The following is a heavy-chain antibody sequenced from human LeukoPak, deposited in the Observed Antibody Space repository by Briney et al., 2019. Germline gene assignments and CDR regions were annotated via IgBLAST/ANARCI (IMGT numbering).Heavy chain of an antibody. CDR3: AKVPSYYFDSSGYSKFDY. V-gene: IGHV3-23*02. D-gene: IGHD3-22*01. CDR1: GFTFSSYA. Sequence: GGSLRLSCTASGFTFSSYAMSWIRQAPGKGLEWVSAISGSGVSTYYGDSVKGRFTISRDNSKNTLYLQMHSLRAEDTAVYYCAKVPSYYFDSSGYSKFDYWGQGTLVTVSS. CDR2: ISGSGVST. J-gene: IGHJ4*02.